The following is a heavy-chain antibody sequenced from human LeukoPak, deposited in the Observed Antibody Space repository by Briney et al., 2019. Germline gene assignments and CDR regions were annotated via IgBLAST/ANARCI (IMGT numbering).Heavy chain of an antibody. CDR1: GFTFSSYA. V-gene: IGHV3-23*01. D-gene: IGHD6-19*01. CDR2: ISGSGGST. Sequence: GGSLRLSCAASGFTFSSYAMRWVRRAPRKGLEGGSAISGSGGSTDYADSVEGGLTISRDNSKTPLYLQMNSLRAEDTAVYYCAKAFQGRGWYWGAFDIWGQGTMVTVSS. CDR3: AKAFQGRGWYWGAFDI. J-gene: IGHJ3*02.